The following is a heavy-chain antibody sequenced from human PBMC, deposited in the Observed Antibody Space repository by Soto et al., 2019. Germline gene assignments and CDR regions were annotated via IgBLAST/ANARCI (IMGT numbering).Heavy chain of an antibody. CDR1: VGSFSGYY. D-gene: IGHD6-13*01. CDR3: ARGRIAADGAYFDY. Sequence: PSETLSLTCAVYVGSFSGYYWSWIRQPPGKWLEWIGEINHSGSTNYNPSLKSRVTISVDTSKNQFSLKLSSVTAADTAVYYCARGRIAADGAYFDYLGQGTLVTVSS. J-gene: IGHJ4*02. CDR2: INHSGST. V-gene: IGHV4-34*01.